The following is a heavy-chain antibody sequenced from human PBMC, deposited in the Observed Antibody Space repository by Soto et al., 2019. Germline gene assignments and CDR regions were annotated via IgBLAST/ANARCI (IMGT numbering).Heavy chain of an antibody. Sequence: GESLKISCKGSGYSFTSYWISWVRQMPGKGLEWMGRIDPSDSYTNYSPSFQGHVTISADKSISTAYLQWSSLKASDTAMYYCARQGMEDYYYYGMDVWGQGTTVTVSS. CDR1: GYSFTSYW. CDR2: IDPSDSYT. J-gene: IGHJ6*02. CDR3: ARQGMEDYYYYGMDV. V-gene: IGHV5-10-1*01. D-gene: IGHD1-1*01.